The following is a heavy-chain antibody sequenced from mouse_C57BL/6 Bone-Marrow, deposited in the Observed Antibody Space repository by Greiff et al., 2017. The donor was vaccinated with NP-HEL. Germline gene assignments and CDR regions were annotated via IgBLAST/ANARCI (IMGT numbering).Heavy chain of an antibody. CDR1: GYTFTSYD. D-gene: IGHD1-1*01. J-gene: IGHJ1*03. Sequence: LMESGPELVKPGASVKLSCKASGYTFTSYDINWVKQRPGQGLEWIGWIYPRDGSTKYNEKFKGKATLTVDTSSSTAYMELHSLTSEDSAVYFCARKGAITTVGYWYFDVWGTGTTVTVSS. CDR3: ARKGAITTVGYWYFDV. CDR2: IYPRDGST. V-gene: IGHV1-85*01.